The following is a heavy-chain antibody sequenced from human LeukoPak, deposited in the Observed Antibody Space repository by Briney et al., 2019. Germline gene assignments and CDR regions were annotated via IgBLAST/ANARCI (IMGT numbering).Heavy chain of an antibody. J-gene: IGHJ1*01. D-gene: IGHD6-25*01. CDR3: ARNASSGFFNA. CDR1: GQSIINNYY. CDR2: IHRSGNRFESGST. Sequence: SETLSLTCTVSGQSIINNYYWGWIRQSPGKGLEWIGSIHRSGNRFESGSTHYNPSLRSRVTVSADTSKNEFSLTLRSVTAADTAVYFCARNASSGFFNAWGRGTLVTVSS. V-gene: IGHV4-38-2*02.